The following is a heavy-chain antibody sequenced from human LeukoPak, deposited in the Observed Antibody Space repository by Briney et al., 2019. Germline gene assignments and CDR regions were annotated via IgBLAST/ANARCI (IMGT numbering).Heavy chain of an antibody. CDR2: ISYDGSNK. D-gene: IGHD3-22*01. J-gene: IGHJ4*02. Sequence: GRSLRLSCAASGFTFSSYAMHWVRQAPGKGLEWVAVISYDGSNKYYADSVKGRFTIPRDNSKNTLYLQMNSLRAEDTAVYYCAKDHRMDYYDSSGYYDYWGQGTLVTVSS. V-gene: IGHV3-30-3*01. CDR1: GFTFSSYA. CDR3: AKDHRMDYYDSSGYYDY.